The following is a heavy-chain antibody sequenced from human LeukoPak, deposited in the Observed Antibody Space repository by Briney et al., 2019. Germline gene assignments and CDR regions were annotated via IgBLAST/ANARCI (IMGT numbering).Heavy chain of an antibody. J-gene: IGHJ4*02. CDR2: INHSGST. D-gene: IGHD3-9*01. Sequence: SETLSLTCAVYGGSFSGYYWSWIRQPPGKGLEWIGEINHSGSTNYNPSLKSRVTISVDTSKNQFSLKLSSVTAADTAVYYCTTAGYYKGYYFDYWGQGTLVTVSS. V-gene: IGHV4-34*01. CDR1: GGSFSGYY. CDR3: TTAGYYKGYYFDY.